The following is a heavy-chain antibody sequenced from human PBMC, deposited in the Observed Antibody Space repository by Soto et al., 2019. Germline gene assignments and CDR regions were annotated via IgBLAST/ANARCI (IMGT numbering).Heavy chain of an antibody. J-gene: IGHJ4*02. CDR2: IIPIFGTA. CDR3: ARGSTGSYPGSRIFDF. D-gene: IGHD3-10*01. V-gene: IGHV1-69*13. CDR1: GGTFSSYA. Sequence: SVKVSCKASGGTFSSYAISWVRQAPGQGLEWMGGIIPIFGTANYAQKFQGRVTITADESTSTAYMELSSLRAEDSAVYYCARGSTGSYPGSRIFDFWGRGTLVTVSS.